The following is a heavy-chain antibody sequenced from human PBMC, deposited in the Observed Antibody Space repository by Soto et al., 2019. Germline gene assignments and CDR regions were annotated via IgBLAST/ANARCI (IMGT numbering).Heavy chain of an antibody. Sequence: PGESLTITSTWAGHSFTHYWIGWVRQMPGKGLEWMGVIYPGDSDTRYNPSFEGQAIISSDKSISTVYLQWSSLKASDTAMYYCAIGGDWYFFDIWAQGTMVTVSS. J-gene: IGHJ3*02. V-gene: IGHV5-51*01. CDR2: IYPGDSDT. CDR1: GHSFTHYW. D-gene: IGHD2-21*02. CDR3: AIGGDWYFFDI.